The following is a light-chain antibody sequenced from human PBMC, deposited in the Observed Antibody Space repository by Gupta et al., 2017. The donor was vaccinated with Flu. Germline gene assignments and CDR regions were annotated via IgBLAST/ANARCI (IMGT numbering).Light chain of an antibody. Sequence: QSALTQPASVSGSPGQSITISCIGTSSDVGGYNYVSWYQQHPGKAPKLRIYEVSNRPSGVSNRFSGSKSDNTASLTISGLQAEDEAYYYCSSYTGSNTHVFGTGTKVTVL. CDR3: SSYTGSNTHV. J-gene: IGLJ1*01. V-gene: IGLV2-14*01. CDR1: SSDVGGYNY. CDR2: EVS.